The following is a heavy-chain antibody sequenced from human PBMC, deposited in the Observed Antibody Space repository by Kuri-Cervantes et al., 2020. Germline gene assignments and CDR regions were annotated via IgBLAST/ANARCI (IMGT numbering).Heavy chain of an antibody. CDR1: GFSLTTRPVG. V-gene: IGHV2-5*02. CDR3: AHRGDFNGKCNSAYFDY. Sequence: GPTLVKPTQTPTLTCTFSGFSLTTRPVGVGWVRQPPGKALECLALIYWDDDKRYSPSLMSRLTIAKDPSRNQVVLTMTNMDTVDTGTYYCAHRGDFNGKCNSAYFDYWGQGALVTVSS. J-gene: IGHJ4*02. CDR2: IYWDDDK. D-gene: IGHD4-23*01.